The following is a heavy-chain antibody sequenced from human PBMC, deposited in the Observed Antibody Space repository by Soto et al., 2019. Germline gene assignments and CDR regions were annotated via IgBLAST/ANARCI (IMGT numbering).Heavy chain of an antibody. CDR3: AKTAPSSGYYHLFDY. CDR2: ISYDGSNK. Sequence: PGGSLRLSCAASGFTFSTYRMHWVRQAPGKGLEWVAVISYDGSNKYYADSVKGRFTISRDNSKNTLYPQMNSLRAEDTAVYYCAKTAPSSGYYHLFDYWGQGTLLTVSS. D-gene: IGHD3-22*01. J-gene: IGHJ4*02. CDR1: GFTFSTYR. V-gene: IGHV3-30*18.